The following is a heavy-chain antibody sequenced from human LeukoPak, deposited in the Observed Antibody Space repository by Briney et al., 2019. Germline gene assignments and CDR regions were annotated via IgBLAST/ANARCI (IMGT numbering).Heavy chain of an antibody. V-gene: IGHV1-2*02. CDR1: GYTFTGYY. D-gene: IGHD2-15*01. CDR2: INPNSGGT. J-gene: IGHJ3*02. CDR3: ARAGPGYCSGGSCYPDAFDI. Sequence: ASVKVSCKASGYTFTGYYMHWVRQAPGQGLERMGWINPNSGGTNYAQKFQGRVTMTRDTSISTAYMELSRLRSDDTAVYYCARAGPGYCSGGSCYPDAFDIWGQGTMVTVSS.